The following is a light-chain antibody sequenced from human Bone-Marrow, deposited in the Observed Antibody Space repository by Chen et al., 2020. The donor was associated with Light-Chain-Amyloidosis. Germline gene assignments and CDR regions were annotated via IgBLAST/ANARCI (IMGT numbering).Light chain of an antibody. Sequence: SYEGTQAPSVSVSTGQTASITCSGDQLGNKYVSWYQQRPGQSPTLIIYEDHRRPSGVPERFSGSNSGNTATLTISGTQATDESDYYCQAWGGDIVVFGGGTKLTVL. CDR3: QAWGGDIVV. CDR1: QLGNKY. CDR2: EDH. V-gene: IGLV3-1*01. J-gene: IGLJ2*01.